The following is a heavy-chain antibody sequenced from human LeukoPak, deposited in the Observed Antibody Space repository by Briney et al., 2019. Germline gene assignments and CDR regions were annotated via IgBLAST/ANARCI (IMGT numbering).Heavy chain of an antibody. CDR3: ARDRSRGRRMTIVVVPAAIDYYYYYMDV. J-gene: IGHJ6*03. CDR2: IYYSGST. V-gene: IGHV4-59*12. Sequence: SETLSLTCTVSGGSIIDYYWNWIRQPPGKGLEWIGYIYYSGSTTYNPSLKSRVTISVYTSKNQFSLKLSPVTAADTAVYYCARDRSRGRRMTIVVVPAAIDYYYYYMDVWGKGTTVTVSS. D-gene: IGHD2-2*01. CDR1: GGSIIDYY.